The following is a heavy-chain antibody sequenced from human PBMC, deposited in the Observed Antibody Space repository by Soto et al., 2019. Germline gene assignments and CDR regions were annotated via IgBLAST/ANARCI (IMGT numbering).Heavy chain of an antibody. CDR1: GYTFTSYY. CDR2: INPSGGST. Sequence: ASVKVSCKASGYTFTSYYMHWVRQAPGQGLEWMGIINPSGGSTSYAQKFQGRVTMTRDTSTSTVYMELSSLRSEDTAVYYCARDPGIAVAGLYYYYGMDVWGQGTTVTVSS. D-gene: IGHD6-19*01. CDR3: ARDPGIAVAGLYYYYGMDV. J-gene: IGHJ6*02. V-gene: IGHV1-46*01.